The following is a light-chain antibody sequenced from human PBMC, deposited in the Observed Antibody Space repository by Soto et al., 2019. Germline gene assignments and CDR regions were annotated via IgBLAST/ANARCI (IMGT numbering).Light chain of an antibody. CDR1: QDINNW. Sequence: DIQVTQSPSSVSASVGDRVTITCRASQDINNWLAWYQQKPGKAPKLLIYTTSNLQSGVPSRFSRSGSGTDFTLTINSLQPEDFATYYCQQANSFPLTFGGGTKVEIK. CDR3: QQANSFPLT. CDR2: TTS. V-gene: IGKV1D-12*01. J-gene: IGKJ4*01.